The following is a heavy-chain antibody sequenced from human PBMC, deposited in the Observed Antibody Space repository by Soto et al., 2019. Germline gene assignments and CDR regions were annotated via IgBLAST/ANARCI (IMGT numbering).Heavy chain of an antibody. CDR3: ARRYGDYFDF. V-gene: IGHV4-30-2*01. D-gene: IGHD4-17*01. Sequence: SETLSLTCAVSGGSISSGGYSWSWIRQPPGKGLEWIGYIYHSGSTYYNPSLKSRVTISVDTSKNQFSLKLSSVTAADTAVYHCARRYGDYFDFWGQGTLVTVSS. CDR2: IYHSGST. CDR1: GGSISSGGYS. J-gene: IGHJ4*02.